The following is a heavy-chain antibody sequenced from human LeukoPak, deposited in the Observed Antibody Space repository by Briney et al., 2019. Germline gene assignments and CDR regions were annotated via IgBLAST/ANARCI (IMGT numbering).Heavy chain of an antibody. V-gene: IGHV1-2*02. CDR1: GYTFTGYY. CDR2: INPNSGGT. Sequence: AAVTVSCKASGYTFTGYYMHWVRQAPGQGLEWMGWINPNSGGTNYAQKFQGRVTMNSDTSISTAYMELSRLRSDDTAVYYCARSPQRGATKWFDPWGQGTLVTVSS. J-gene: IGHJ5*02. CDR3: ARSPQRGATKWFDP. D-gene: IGHD1-26*01.